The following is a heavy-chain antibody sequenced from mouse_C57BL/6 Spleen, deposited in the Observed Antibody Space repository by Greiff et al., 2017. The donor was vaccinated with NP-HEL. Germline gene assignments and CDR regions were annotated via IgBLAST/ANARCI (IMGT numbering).Heavy chain of an antibody. V-gene: IGHV1-52*01. CDR1: GYTFTSYW. CDR3: ARRGDGYWYFDV. J-gene: IGHJ1*03. D-gene: IGHD2-3*01. Sequence: QVQLKQPGAELVRPGSSVKLSCKASGYTFTSYWMHWVKQRPIQGLEWIGNIDPSDSETHYNQKFKDKATLTVDKSSSTAYMQLSSLTSEGSAVYYCARRGDGYWYFDVWGTGTTVTVSS. CDR2: IDPSDSET.